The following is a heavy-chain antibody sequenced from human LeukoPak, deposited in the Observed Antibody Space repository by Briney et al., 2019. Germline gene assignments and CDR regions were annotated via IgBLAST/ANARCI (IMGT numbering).Heavy chain of an antibody. Sequence: SETLSLTCAVYGGSFSGYYWSWIRQPPGKGLEWIGEINHSGSTNYNPSLKSRVTISVDTSKNQFSLKLSSVTAADTAVYYCARQDYYDSSGYYYTTDYYFDYWGQGTLVTVSS. CDR2: INHSGST. V-gene: IGHV4-34*01. D-gene: IGHD3-22*01. J-gene: IGHJ4*02. CDR1: GGSFSGYY. CDR3: ARQDYYDSSGYYYTTDYYFDY.